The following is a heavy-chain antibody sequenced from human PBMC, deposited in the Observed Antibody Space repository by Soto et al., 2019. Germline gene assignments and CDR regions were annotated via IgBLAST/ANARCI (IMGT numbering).Heavy chain of an antibody. D-gene: IGHD2-2*01. CDR1: GGTFSSYA. V-gene: IGHV1-69*13. CDR2: IIPIFGTA. J-gene: IGHJ3*02. Sequence: GASVKVSCKASGGTFSSYAISWVRQAPGQGLEWMGGIIPIFGTANYAQKFQGRVTITADESTSTAYMELSSLRSEDTAVYYCARDCSSTSCFSPDAFVIWGQGTMVTVSS. CDR3: ARDCSSTSCFSPDAFVI.